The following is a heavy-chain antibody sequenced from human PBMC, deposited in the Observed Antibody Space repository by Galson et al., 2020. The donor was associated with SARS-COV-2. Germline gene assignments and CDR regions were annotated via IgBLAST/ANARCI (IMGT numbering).Heavy chain of an antibody. CDR3: ARGGQLGAVDI. CDR1: GFTFSSYW. D-gene: IGHD6-6*01. Sequence: GGSLRLSCAASGFTFSSYWMSWVSQAPGKGLEWVANIKQDGSEKYYVDSVKGRFTISRDNAKNSLYLQMNSLRAEDTAVFYCARGGQLGAVDIWGQGTVVTVSS. J-gene: IGHJ3*02. CDR2: IKQDGSEK. V-gene: IGHV3-7*03.